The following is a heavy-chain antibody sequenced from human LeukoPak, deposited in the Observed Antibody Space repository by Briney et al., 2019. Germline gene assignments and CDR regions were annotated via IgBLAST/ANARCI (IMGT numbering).Heavy chain of an antibody. Sequence: GGSLRLSCAASGFTFSSYGMHWVRQAPGKGLEWVAVISYDGNNKYYADSVKGRFTISRDNSKNTLYLQMNSLRAEDTAVYYCARQGAVAGYYFDYWGQGTLVTVSS. J-gene: IGHJ4*02. CDR2: ISYDGNNK. CDR1: GFTFSSYG. CDR3: ARQGAVAGYYFDY. V-gene: IGHV3-30*19. D-gene: IGHD6-19*01.